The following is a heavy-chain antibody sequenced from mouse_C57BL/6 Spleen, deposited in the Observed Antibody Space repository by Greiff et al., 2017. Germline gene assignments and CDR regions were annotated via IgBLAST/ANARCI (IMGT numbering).Heavy chain of an antibody. V-gene: IGHV1-72*01. CDR1: GYTFTSYW. D-gene: IGHD2-1*01. CDR3: AFYYGNYVWFAY. CDR2: IDPTRGGT. J-gene: IGHJ3*01. Sequence: QVQLQQPGAELVKPGASVKLSCKASGYTFTSYWMHWVKQRPGRGLEWIGRIDPTRGGTKYNEKFKSKATLTVDKPSSTAYMQLSSLTSEDSAVYYCAFYYGNYVWFAYWGQGTLVTVSA.